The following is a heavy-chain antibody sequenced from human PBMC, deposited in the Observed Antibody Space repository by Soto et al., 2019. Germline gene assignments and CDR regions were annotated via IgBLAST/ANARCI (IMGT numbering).Heavy chain of an antibody. D-gene: IGHD6-25*01. V-gene: IGHV3-15*01. CDR3: TTGVATAKYYFDF. J-gene: IGHJ4*02. CDR1: GFTFNNAW. CDR2: IKSNADGGTA. Sequence: EVQLVESGGGLVKPGESLTLSCAASGFTFNNAWMSWVRQAPGTGLEWVGRIKSNADGGTADYNPPVKGRFTISRDDSKNTLFLHINSLKTEDTAVYYCTTGVATAKYYFDFWGQGTLFTVSS.